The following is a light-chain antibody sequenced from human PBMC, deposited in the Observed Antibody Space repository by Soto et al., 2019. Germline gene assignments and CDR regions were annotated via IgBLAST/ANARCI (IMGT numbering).Light chain of an antibody. V-gene: IGKV3-20*01. J-gene: IGKJ1*01. CDR2: GAS. Sequence: ESVLTQSPGTLSLSPGERATLSCRASKSVSSGYLAWYQQKPGQAPRLLIYGASSRATGIPGRSSGSRSGTDVTLSISRVERQDFAVDYCQQYGRSPRTFGQGTKVPIE. CDR1: KSVSSGY. CDR3: QQYGRSPRT.